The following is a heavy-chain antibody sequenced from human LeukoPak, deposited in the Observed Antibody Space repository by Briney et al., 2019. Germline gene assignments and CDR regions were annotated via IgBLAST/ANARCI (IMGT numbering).Heavy chain of an antibody. CDR2: IYYSGST. Sequence: SETLSLTCTVSGGSISDYYWSWIRQPPGMGLEWIGYIYYSGSTNYNPSLKSRVTISVDTSKNQFSLRLSSVTAADTAVYYCARVDDSSVIDYWGQGTLVTVSS. CDR3: ARVDDSSVIDY. D-gene: IGHD3-22*01. J-gene: IGHJ4*02. V-gene: IGHV4-59*01. CDR1: GGSISDYY.